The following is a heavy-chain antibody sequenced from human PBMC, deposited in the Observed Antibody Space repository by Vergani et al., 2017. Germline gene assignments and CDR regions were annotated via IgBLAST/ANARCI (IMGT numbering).Heavy chain of an antibody. CDR2: ISGSGHTK. CDR1: GFTFSDYY. CDR3: ARDLLPGTLLLLAY. V-gene: IGHV3-11*04. J-gene: IGHJ4*02. Sequence: QVQLVESGGGLKPGGSLRLSCAASGFTFSDYYMTWIRQAPVKGLEWISYISGSGHTKYYADSVKGRFAISRDNAKNSLYLQMNNLRVEDTAVYYCARDLLPGTLLLLAYWGQGTLISVSS. D-gene: IGHD1-7*01.